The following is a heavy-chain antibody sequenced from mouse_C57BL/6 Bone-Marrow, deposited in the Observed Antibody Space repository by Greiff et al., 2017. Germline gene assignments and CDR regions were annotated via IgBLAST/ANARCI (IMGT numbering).Heavy chain of an antibody. CDR2: ILPGSGST. CDR1: GYTFTGYW. CDR3: ARSTAYYYGSSLYYFDY. D-gene: IGHD1-1*01. V-gene: IGHV1-9*01. Sequence: VKLQESGAELMKPGASVKLSCKATGYTFTGYWIEWVKQRPGHGLEWIGEILPGSGSTNYNEKFKGKATFTADTSSNTAYMQLSSLTTEDSAIYYCARSTAYYYGSSLYYFDYWGQGTTLTVSS. J-gene: IGHJ2*01.